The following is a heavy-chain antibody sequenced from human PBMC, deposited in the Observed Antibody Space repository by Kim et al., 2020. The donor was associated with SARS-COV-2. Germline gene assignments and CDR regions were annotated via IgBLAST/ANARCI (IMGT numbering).Heavy chain of an antibody. CDR1: GGTFSSYA. Sequence: SVKVSCKASGGTFSSYAISWVRQAPGQGLEWMGGIIPIFGTANYAQKFQGRVTITADESTSTAYMELSSLRSEDTAVYYCARGGSSGYGYYYGMDVWGQGTTVTVSS. D-gene: IGHD3-22*01. CDR2: IIPIFGTA. J-gene: IGHJ6*02. V-gene: IGHV1-69*13. CDR3: ARGGSSGYGYYYGMDV.